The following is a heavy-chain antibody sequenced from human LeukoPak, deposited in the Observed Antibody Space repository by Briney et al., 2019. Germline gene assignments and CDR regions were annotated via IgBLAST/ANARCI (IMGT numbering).Heavy chain of an antibody. CDR1: GGSISSSNW. CDR2: IYHSGST. D-gene: IGHD6-19*01. Sequence: SETLSLTCAVSGGSISSSNWWSWVRQPPGKGLEWIGEIYHSGSTNYNPSLKSRVTISVDKSKNQFSLKLSSVTAADTAVYYCARSSSGWSTHFDYWGQGTLVTVSS. V-gene: IGHV4-4*02. J-gene: IGHJ4*02. CDR3: ARSSSGWSTHFDY.